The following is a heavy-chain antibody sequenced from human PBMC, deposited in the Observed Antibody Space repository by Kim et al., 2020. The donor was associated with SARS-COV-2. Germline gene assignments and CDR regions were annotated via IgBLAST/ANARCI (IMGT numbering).Heavy chain of an antibody. CDR1: GGAIRGYY. CDR2: VYHTGST. Sequence: SETLSLTCSVSGGAIRGYYWAWIRQPPGKRLEWIGYVYHTGSTNYNPSLRGRVTISLDTSKRQVSLTLTSVIAADTAVYYCASTGVGAVAWFDPWGQGTLVSVSS. J-gene: IGHJ5*02. CDR3: ASTGVGAVAWFDP. D-gene: IGHD1-26*01. V-gene: IGHV4-59*01.